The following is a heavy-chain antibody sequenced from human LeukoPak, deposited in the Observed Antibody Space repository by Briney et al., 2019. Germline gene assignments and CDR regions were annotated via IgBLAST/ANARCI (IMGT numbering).Heavy chain of an antibody. CDR1: GYTFTGYY. CDR3: ATAGYQLLRGAFDI. Sequence: ASVKVSCKASGYTFTGYYMHWVRQAPGQGLEWMGGFDPEDGETIYAQKFQGRVTMTEDTSTDTAYMELSSLRSEDTAVYYCATAGYQLLRGAFDIWGQGTMVTVSS. J-gene: IGHJ3*02. V-gene: IGHV1-24*01. CDR2: FDPEDGET. D-gene: IGHD2-2*01.